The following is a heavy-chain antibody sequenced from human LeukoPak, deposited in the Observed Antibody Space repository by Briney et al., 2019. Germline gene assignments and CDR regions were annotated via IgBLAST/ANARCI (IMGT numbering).Heavy chain of an antibody. J-gene: IGHJ4*02. CDR2: IKHDGSEK. CDR1: GFTFSSYW. D-gene: IGHD4-17*01. V-gene: IGHV3-7*01. Sequence: GGSLRLSCAASGFTFSSYWMSWVRQAPGKGLEWVANIKHDGSEKYYVDSVKGRFTISRDNAEESLYLQMNSLRAEDTAVYYCARDPYGDYGDCFDYWGQGTLVTVSS. CDR3: ARDPYGDYGDCFDY.